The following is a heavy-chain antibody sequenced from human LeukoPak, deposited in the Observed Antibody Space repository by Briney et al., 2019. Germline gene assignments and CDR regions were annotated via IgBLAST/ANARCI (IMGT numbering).Heavy chain of an antibody. CDR2: ISGSGGST. CDR3: AEPEGGYYDIRPD. Sequence: GGSLRLSCAASGFTFSSSAMSWVRQAPGKGLEWVSAISGSGGSTYYADSVKGRFTISRDNSKNTLYLQMNSLRAEDTAVYYCAEPEGGYYDIRPDWGQGTLVTVSS. CDR1: GFTFSSSA. J-gene: IGHJ4*02. V-gene: IGHV3-23*01. D-gene: IGHD3-22*01.